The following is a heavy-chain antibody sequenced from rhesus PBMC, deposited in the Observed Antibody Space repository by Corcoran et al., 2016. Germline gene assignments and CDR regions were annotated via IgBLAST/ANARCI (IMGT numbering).Heavy chain of an antibody. J-gene: IGHJ4*01. D-gene: IGHD3-3*01. Sequence: QLQLQESGPGLVRASETLSLTCAVSGGSISSDYWSWIRPSPGRGREWNGRVCGSNGNTNYNPAHESRVTITTDTSRSQFSLKMRSVTAADTAVYYCARARYYNVWSAYYHLDYWGQGVLVTVSS. V-gene: IGHV4-173*01. CDR1: GGSISSDY. CDR3: ARARYYNVWSAYYHLDY. CDR2: VCGSNGNT.